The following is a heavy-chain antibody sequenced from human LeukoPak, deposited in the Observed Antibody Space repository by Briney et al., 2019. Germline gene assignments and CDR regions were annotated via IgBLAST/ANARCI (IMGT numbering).Heavy chain of an antibody. CDR1: GFTFSSYW. J-gene: IGHJ4*02. V-gene: IGHV3-7*01. D-gene: IGHD3-22*01. Sequence: PGGSLRLSCAASGFTFSSYWMGRVRQAPGKGLEWVANIKQDGSEKYYVDSVKGRFTISRDNAKNSLYLQMNSLRAEDTAVYYCAREGIDSSGYYSYFDYWGQGTLVTVSS. CDR3: AREGIDSSGYYSYFDY. CDR2: IKQDGSEK.